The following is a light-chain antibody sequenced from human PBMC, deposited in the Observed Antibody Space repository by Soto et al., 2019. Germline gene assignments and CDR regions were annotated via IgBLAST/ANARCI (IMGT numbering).Light chain of an antibody. Sequence: VVTLSPATLSVSKGERATLSCRASQSVSSNLAWYQQKPGQAPRLLIHGASTRAPGFPARFSGSGSGTDFTLTISSLQSEDFAVYYCQQRSNWPPTFGPGTKVDIK. CDR3: QQRSNWPPT. V-gene: IGKV3-15*01. J-gene: IGKJ3*01. CDR1: QSVSSN. CDR2: GAS.